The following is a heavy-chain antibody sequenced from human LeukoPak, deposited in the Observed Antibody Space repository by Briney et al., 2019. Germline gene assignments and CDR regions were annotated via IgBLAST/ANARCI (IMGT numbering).Heavy chain of an antibody. D-gene: IGHD3-10*02. CDR1: GDSFSAYC. Sequence: SETLSLTCTVSGDSFSAYCWSWIRQPPGRGLEWIGYIYSSGNTNYNPSLKSRVTISVGTSKKQHSLKLTSVTAADTAVYYCAIHTYVDISSFMDVWGKGTTVTVSS. V-gene: IGHV4-4*09. CDR2: IYSSGNT. J-gene: IGHJ6*03. CDR3: AIHTYVDISSFMDV.